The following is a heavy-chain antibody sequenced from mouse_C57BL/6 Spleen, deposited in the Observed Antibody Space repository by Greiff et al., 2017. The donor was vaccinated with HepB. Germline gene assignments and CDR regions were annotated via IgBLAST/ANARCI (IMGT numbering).Heavy chain of an antibody. CDR1: GYAFTNYL. Sequence: QVQLQQSGAELVRPGTSVKVSCKASGYAFTNYLIEWVKQRPGQGLEWIGVINPGSGGTNCNEKFKGKATLTADKSSSTAYMQLSSLTSEDSAVYFCARSSGSSPFAYWGQGTLVTVSA. D-gene: IGHD1-1*01. V-gene: IGHV1-54*01. CDR2: INPGSGGT. J-gene: IGHJ3*01. CDR3: ARSSGSSPFAY.